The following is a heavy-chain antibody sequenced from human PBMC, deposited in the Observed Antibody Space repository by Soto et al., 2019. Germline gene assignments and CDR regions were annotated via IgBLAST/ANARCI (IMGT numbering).Heavy chain of an antibody. CDR3: ARDRSEDQLRYFDWLRPLGY. CDR1: GFTFSSYA. J-gene: IGHJ4*02. CDR2: ISYDGSNK. D-gene: IGHD3-9*01. Sequence: GGSLRLSCAASGFTFSSYAMHWVRQAPGKGLEWVAVISYDGSNKYYADSVKGRFTISRDNSKNTLYLQMNSLRAEDTAVYYCARDRSEDQLRYFDWLRPLGYWGQGTLVTVSS. V-gene: IGHV3-30-3*01.